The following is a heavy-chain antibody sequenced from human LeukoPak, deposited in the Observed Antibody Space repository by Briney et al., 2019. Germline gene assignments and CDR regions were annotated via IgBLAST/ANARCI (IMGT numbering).Heavy chain of an antibody. D-gene: IGHD5-24*01. CDR1: GFTFSSYA. V-gene: IGHV3-23*01. CDR2: ISGSGGST. J-gene: IGHJ4*02. Sequence: GGSLRLSCAASGFTFSSYAMSWVRQAPGKGLEWVSAISGSGGSTYYADSVKGRFTITRDKSKNTLYLQMNSPRAEDTAVYYCAKRLRDGYNSPIAFWGQGTLVTVSS. CDR3: AKRLRDGYNSPIAF.